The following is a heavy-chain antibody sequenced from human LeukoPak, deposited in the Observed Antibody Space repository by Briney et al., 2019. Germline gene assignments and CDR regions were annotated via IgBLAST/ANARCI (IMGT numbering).Heavy chain of an antibody. Sequence: GGSLRLSCAASGFNFNVYSMSWVRQAPGKGLEWVSSISGSSSDIYYADSLNGRFTISRDNSKNSLYLQMNSLRAYYTAVFYCSRGDVWLVWGQGTLVTVSS. CDR3: SRGDVWLV. V-gene: IGHV3-21*01. D-gene: IGHD6-19*01. CDR1: GFNFNVYS. CDR2: ISGSSSDI. J-gene: IGHJ4*02.